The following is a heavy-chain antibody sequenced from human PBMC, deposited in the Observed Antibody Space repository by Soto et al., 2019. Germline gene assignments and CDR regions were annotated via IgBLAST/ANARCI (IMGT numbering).Heavy chain of an antibody. CDR1: GGTFSSYA. CDR3: ARSQGGSSSLDIYYYDYYGMDV. J-gene: IGHJ6*02. V-gene: IGHV1-69*01. Sequence: QVQLVQSGAEVKKPGSSVKVSCKAPGGTFSSYAISWVRQAPGQGLEWVGGIIPIFGTAKYEQKFQGRVTITADESTSTGYMELSSLRSEDTAVYYCARSQGGSSSLDIYYYDYYGMDVWGQGTTVTVSS. CDR2: IIPIFGTA. D-gene: IGHD2-15*01.